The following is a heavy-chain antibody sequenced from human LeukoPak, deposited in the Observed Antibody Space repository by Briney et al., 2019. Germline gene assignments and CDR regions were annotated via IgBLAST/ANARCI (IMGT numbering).Heavy chain of an antibody. J-gene: IGHJ6*04. V-gene: IGHV1-46*01. Sequence: ASVKVSCKASGYTFTNYYMHWVRQAPGQGLEWMGVIDPSAGSTTYAQKFQGIVTMTRDTATNTVYMELSSLRSEDTAVYYCARAHYASSNIKVPFDVWGKGPTVTVSS. D-gene: IGHD3-22*01. CDR2: IDPSAGST. CDR1: GYTFTNYY. CDR3: ARAHYASSNIKVPFDV.